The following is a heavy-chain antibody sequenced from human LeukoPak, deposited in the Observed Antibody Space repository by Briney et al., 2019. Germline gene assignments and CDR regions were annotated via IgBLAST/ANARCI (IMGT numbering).Heavy chain of an antibody. Sequence: SETLSLTCTVSGGSISSHYWSWIRQPPGKGLEWIGYIYYSGSTNYNPSLKGRVTISVDTSKNQFSLKLSSVTAADTAVYYCARDPTFYGGNSGFFDYWGQGTLVTVSS. V-gene: IGHV4-59*11. D-gene: IGHD4-23*01. CDR2: IYYSGST. CDR1: GGSISSHY. CDR3: ARDPTFYGGNSGFFDY. J-gene: IGHJ4*02.